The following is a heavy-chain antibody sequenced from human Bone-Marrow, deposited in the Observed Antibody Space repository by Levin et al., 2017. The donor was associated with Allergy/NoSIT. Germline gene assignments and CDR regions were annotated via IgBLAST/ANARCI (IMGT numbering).Heavy chain of an antibody. Sequence: YAGEGGSFIGYYWSWIRQSPGKGLEWIGGVHSSGSSDYNPSLESRVNIVLDTSKTQFSLKLKSVTAADTAVYYCARGHSTSGFDYWGQGALVTISS. CDR3: ARGHSTSGFDY. CDR2: VHSSGSS. D-gene: IGHD2/OR15-2a*01. V-gene: IGHV4-34*01. J-gene: IGHJ4*02. CDR1: GGSFIGYY.